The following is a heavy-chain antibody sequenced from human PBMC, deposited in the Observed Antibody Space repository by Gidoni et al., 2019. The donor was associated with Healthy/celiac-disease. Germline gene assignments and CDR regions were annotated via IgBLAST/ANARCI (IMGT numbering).Heavy chain of an antibody. CDR2: IYYSGST. Sequence: QLQLQESGPGLVKPSETLSLTCTVSGGSISSSSYYWGWIRQPPGKGLEWIGSIYYSGSTYYNPSLKSRVTISVETSKNQFSLKLSSVTAADTAVYYCARRDGYNSDFDYWGQGTLVTVSS. CDR1: GGSISSSSYY. CDR3: ARRDGYNSDFDY. J-gene: IGHJ4*02. D-gene: IGHD5-12*01. V-gene: IGHV4-39*01.